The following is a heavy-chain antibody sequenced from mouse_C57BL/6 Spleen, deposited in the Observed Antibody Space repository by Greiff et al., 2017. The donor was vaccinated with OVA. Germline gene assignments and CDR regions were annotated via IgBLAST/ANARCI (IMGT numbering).Heavy chain of an antibody. V-gene: IGHV1-15*01. Sequence: QVQLQQSGAELVRPGASVTLSCKASGYTFTDYEMHWVKQTPVHGLEWIGAIDPETGGTAYNQKFKGKAILTAAKSSSTAYMELRSLTSEDSAVYYCTRFGPRYAMDYWGQGTSVTVSS. J-gene: IGHJ4*01. CDR2: IDPETGGT. CDR1: GYTFTDYE. CDR3: TRFGPRYAMDY.